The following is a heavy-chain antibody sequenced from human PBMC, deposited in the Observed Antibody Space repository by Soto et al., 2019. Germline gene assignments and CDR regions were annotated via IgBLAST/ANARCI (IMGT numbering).Heavy chain of an antibody. V-gene: IGHV2-5*02. J-gene: IGHJ3*02. CDR3: AHPVVAAPRRLFLDI. Sequence: SGPELGNHTQTLTLACTFSGFSLSTNRVGVGWIRQPPGKALEWLALIYWDDDKRYSPSLKSRLTITKDTSKNQVVLTMTNIDPVDTATYYCAHPVVAAPRRLFLDIWGQGTMVTVSS. CDR1: GFSLSTNRVG. CDR2: IYWDDDK. D-gene: IGHD2-15*01.